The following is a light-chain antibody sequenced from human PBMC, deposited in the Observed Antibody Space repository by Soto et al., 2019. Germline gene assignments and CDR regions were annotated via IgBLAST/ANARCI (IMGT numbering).Light chain of an antibody. CDR3: LQDFNYPWT. J-gene: IGKJ1*01. Sequence: AIQITQSPSSLHASVLDGVTLTFRSGQGIGNYLAWFQQRPGKAPKLLIYAAYGLQSGVPSRFSGSGSGTDFTLTITSLQPEDFATYYCLQDFNYPWTFGQGTTVDI. CDR2: AAY. V-gene: IGKV1-6*01. CDR1: QGIGNY.